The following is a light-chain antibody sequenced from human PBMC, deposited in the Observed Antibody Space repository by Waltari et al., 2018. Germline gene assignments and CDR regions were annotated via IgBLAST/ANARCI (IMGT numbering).Light chain of an antibody. V-gene: IGKV4-1*01. Sequence: DIVMTQSPDSLSVSLGERATINCKSRQSVLYNSNNQNYLAWYQQKPGQPPKLLISWASTRESGVPDRFSGSGSGTDFTLTISSLQAEDVAVYYCQQYYSARTFGQGTKVEIK. CDR2: WAS. J-gene: IGKJ1*01. CDR1: QSVLYNSNNQNY. CDR3: QQYYSART.